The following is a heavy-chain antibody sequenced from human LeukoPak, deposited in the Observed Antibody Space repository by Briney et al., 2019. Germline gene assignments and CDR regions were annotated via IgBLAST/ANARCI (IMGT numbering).Heavy chain of an antibody. CDR2: SVPVLNIT. CDR3: ARDQGLTAPPPYGLDV. J-gene: IGHJ6*02. D-gene: IGHD5-18*01. CDR1: VGTFSTSA. Sequence: SVKVSCKTSVGTFSTSAITWVRQAPGQGLEWMGRSVPVLNITTYAQRFQGRVTITADTSTSIVYMELGSLRSEETAVYYCARDQGLTAPPPYGLDVWGQGTTVTVCS. V-gene: IGHV1-69*04.